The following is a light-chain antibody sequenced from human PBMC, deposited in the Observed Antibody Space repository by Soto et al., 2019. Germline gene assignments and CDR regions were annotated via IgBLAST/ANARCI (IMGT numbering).Light chain of an antibody. Sequence: DIQLTQSPSFLSASVGDRFTITCRASQGISSYLAWYQQKPGKAPKLLIYAASTLQSGVQSRFSGSGSGTEFTLTISSLQPEDFATYYCQQLNSYPVTFGQGTKVDIK. CDR3: QQLNSYPVT. CDR2: AAS. V-gene: IGKV1-9*01. CDR1: QGISSY. J-gene: IGKJ1*01.